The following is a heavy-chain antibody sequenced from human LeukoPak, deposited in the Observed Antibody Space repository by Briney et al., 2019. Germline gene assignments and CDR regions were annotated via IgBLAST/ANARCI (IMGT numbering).Heavy chain of an antibody. D-gene: IGHD2-15*01. CDR1: GGSISSGGYY. V-gene: IGHV4-31*03. J-gene: IGHJ4*02. CDR3: ARLGYCSGGSCYSYYFDY. CDR2: IYYSGST. Sequence: PSETLSLTCTVSGGSISSGGYYWSWIRQHPGKGLEWIGYIYYSGSTYYNPSLKSRVTISVDTSKNQFSLKLSSVTAADTAVYYCARLGYCSGGSCYSYYFDYWGQGTLVTVSS.